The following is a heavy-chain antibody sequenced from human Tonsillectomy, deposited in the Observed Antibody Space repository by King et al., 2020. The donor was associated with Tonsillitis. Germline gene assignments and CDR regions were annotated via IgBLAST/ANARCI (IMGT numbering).Heavy chain of an antibody. Sequence: VQLVESGGGVVQPGRSLRLSCAASGFTFSCCGMHWVRQAPGKGLEWVAVIAYDGSNKFYADSVKGRFTISRDDSKNTLYLQMNSLTTEDTAVYYCACDISGSYSWQHWGQGTVVTVSS. CDR1: GFTFSCCG. V-gene: IGHV3-30*03. J-gene: IGHJ1*01. CDR3: ACDISGSYSWQH. CDR2: IAYDGSNK. D-gene: IGHD1-26*01.